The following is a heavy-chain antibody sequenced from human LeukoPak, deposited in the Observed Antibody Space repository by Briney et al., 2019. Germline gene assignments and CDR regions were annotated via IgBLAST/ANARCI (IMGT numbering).Heavy chain of an antibody. Sequence: SQTLSLTCTVSGGSISSGDYYWSWIRQPPGKGLEWIGYIYYSGSTYYNPSLKSRVTISVDTSKNQFSLKLSSVTAADTAVYYCARAYVSGLRTFYGSGSYPFDYWGQGALVTVSS. CDR2: IYYSGST. CDR1: GGSISSGDYY. D-gene: IGHD3-10*01. J-gene: IGHJ4*02. CDR3: ARAYVSGLRTFYGSGSYPFDY. V-gene: IGHV4-30-4*01.